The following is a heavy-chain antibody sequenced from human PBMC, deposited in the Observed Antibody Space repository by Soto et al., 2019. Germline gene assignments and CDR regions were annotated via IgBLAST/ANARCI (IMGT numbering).Heavy chain of an antibody. D-gene: IGHD6-19*01. CDR3: ARSGGWTFDY. CDR2: VYHRGLT. CDR1: GGSITSENW. V-gene: IGHV4-4*02. J-gene: IGHJ4*02. Sequence: QVQLQESGPGLVKPSGTLSLTCAVSGGSITSENWWNWVRQSPGRGVEWIGEVYHRGLTNYSPSLRSRLTVSMDKSKNQFSLELRFVTAADTAVYFCARSGGWTFDYWGQGTLVAVSS.